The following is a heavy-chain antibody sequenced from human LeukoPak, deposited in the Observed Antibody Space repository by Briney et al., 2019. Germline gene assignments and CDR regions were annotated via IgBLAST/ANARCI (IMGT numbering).Heavy chain of an antibody. V-gene: IGHV1-69*06. D-gene: IGHD3-22*01. J-gene: IGHJ4*02. Sequence: SVKVSCKASGGAFSSYAISWVRQAPGQGLEWMGGIIPIFGTANYAQKFQGRVTITADKSTSTAYMELSSLRSEDTAVYYCAREDSSGYPFDYWGQGTLVTVSS. CDR3: AREDSSGYPFDY. CDR1: GGAFSSYA. CDR2: IIPIFGTA.